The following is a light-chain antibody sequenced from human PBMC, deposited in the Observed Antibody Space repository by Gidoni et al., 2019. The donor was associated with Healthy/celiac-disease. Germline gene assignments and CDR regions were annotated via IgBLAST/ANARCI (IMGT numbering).Light chain of an antibody. V-gene: IGKV3-15*01. CDR3: QQYNNWPL. Sequence: EIVMTQSPATLSVSPGERATLSCRASQSVSSNLAWYQQKPGQAPRLLNYGASTRATGIPARFSGSGSGTEFTLTISSLQSEDVAVYYCQQYNNWPLFGGGTKVEIK. CDR2: GAS. J-gene: IGKJ4*01. CDR1: QSVSSN.